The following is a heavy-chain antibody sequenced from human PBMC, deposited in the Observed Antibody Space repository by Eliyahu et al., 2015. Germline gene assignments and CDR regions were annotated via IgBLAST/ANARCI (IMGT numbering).Heavy chain of an antibody. D-gene: IGHD6-13*01. CDR2: ISWNSLTI. Sequence: EVHLVESGGGLVQPGRSLRLSCXASXFRFXEFAMHWVRQAPGKGLEXVSGISWNSLTIGYADSVKGRFTISRDNAKNSLYLEMNSLRVDDTAFYYCAKDVGGSSWPEWGQGTLVTVSS. V-gene: IGHV3-9*01. CDR1: XFRFXEFA. CDR3: AKDVGGSSWPE. J-gene: IGHJ4*02.